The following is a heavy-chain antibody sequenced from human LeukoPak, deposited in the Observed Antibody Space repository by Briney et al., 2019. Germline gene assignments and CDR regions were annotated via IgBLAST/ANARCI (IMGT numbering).Heavy chain of an antibody. CDR1: GFTFSSYS. J-gene: IGHJ3*02. D-gene: IGHD2-2*01. CDR3: ARDRWWDIVVVPASNDAFDI. CDR2: ISSSSYI. Sequence: GGSLRLSCAASGFTFSSYSMNWVRQAPGKGLEWVSSISSSSYIYYADSVKGRFTISRDNAKNSLYLQMNSLRAEDTAVYYCARDRWWDIVVVPASNDAFDIWGQGTMDTVSS. V-gene: IGHV3-21*01.